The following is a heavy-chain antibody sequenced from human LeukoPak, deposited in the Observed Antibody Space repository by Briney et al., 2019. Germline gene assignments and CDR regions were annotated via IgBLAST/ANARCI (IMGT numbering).Heavy chain of an antibody. CDR2: ISAYNGNT. CDR1: GYTFTSHG. CDR3: ATANNWNYALGY. D-gene: IGHD1-7*01. V-gene: IGHV1-18*01. Sequence: ASVKVSCKASGYTFTSHGISRVRQAPGQGLEWMGWISAYNGNTNYAQKLQGRVTMTTDTSTGTAYMELRSLRSDDTAMYYCATANNWNYALGYWGQGTLVTVSS. J-gene: IGHJ4*02.